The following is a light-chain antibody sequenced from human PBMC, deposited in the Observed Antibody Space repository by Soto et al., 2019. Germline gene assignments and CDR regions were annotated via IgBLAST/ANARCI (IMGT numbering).Light chain of an antibody. CDR3: QQCFSTPLLT. J-gene: IGKJ4*01. Sequence: DIQMTQSPSSLSASVGDRVTITCRASQSISTFLNWYQQKPGKAPKLLIYRASNLESGVPPTFSGSGAGTDFTLTISSLQPEDFATYCCQQCFSTPLLTFGGGTKVAIK. CDR1: QSISTF. CDR2: RAS. V-gene: IGKV1-39*01.